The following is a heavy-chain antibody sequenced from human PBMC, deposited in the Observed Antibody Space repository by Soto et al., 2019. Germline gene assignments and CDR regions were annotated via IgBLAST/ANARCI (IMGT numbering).Heavy chain of an antibody. CDR3: ARQRALQLWPPPGYYYGMDV. V-gene: IGHV5-51*01. CDR1: GYSFTSYW. D-gene: IGHD5-18*01. J-gene: IGHJ6*02. CDR2: IYPGDSDT. Sequence: PGESLKISCKGSGYSFTSYWIGWVRQMPGKGLEWMGIIYPGDSDTRYSPSFQGQVTISADKSISTAYLQWSSLKASDTAMYYCARQRALQLWPPPGYYYGMDVWGQGTTVTVSS.